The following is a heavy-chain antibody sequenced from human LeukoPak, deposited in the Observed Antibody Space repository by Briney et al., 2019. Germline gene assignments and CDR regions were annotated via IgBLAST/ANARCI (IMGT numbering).Heavy chain of an antibody. CDR1: GFSFSSYG. CDR2: ISYEGSNK. CDR3: AKTRTGVLTIFDY. Sequence: PGGSLRLSCAASGFSFSSYGMHWVRQAPGKGLEWVAVISYEGSNKYCADSVKGRFTISRDNSKNTLYLQMNSLRAEDTAVYYCAKTRTGVLTIFDYWGQGTLVTVSS. V-gene: IGHV3-30*18. J-gene: IGHJ4*02. D-gene: IGHD3-10*01.